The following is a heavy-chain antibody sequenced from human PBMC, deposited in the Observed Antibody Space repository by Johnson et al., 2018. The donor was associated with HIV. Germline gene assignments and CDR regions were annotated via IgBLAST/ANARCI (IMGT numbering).Heavy chain of an antibody. CDR3: AKGLVAAALRWGGAFDI. J-gene: IGHJ3*02. CDR2: ISYDGSNK. CDR1: GFSFDDYG. D-gene: IGHD2-15*01. V-gene: IGHV3-30*18. Sequence: QMLLVESGGVVVQPGGSLRLSCAASGFSFDDYGMSWVRQAPGKGLEWVAVISYDGSNKYYADSVKGRFTISTDNSNNTLYLQMNSLRAEETAVYYCAKGLVAAALRWGGAFDIGGQGTMVTVSS.